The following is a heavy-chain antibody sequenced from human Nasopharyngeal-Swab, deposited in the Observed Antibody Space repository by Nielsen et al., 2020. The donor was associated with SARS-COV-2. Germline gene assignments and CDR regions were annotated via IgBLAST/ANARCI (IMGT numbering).Heavy chain of an antibody. Sequence: GESLKISCAASGFTFSSYGMHWVRQAPGKGLEWVAVISYDGSSKYYADSVKGRFTISRDNSKNTLYLQMNSLRAEDTAVYYCAKGEYCSSTSCYPVSYFDYWGQGTLVTVSS. V-gene: IGHV3-30*18. D-gene: IGHD2-2*01. CDR1: GFTFSSYG. J-gene: IGHJ4*02. CDR3: AKGEYCSSTSCYPVSYFDY. CDR2: ISYDGSSK.